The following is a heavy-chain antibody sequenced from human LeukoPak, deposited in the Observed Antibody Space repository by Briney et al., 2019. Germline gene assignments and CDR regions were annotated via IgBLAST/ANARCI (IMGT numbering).Heavy chain of an antibody. CDR3: ARLGLHGSGTYYFFDY. CDR1: GQSLTGYF. D-gene: IGHD3-10*01. J-gene: IGHJ4*02. V-gene: IGHV1-2*06. Sequence: ASAKVSCKASGQSLTGYFIHWVRQAPGQGLEWVGRIDPNTGDTIYAQNFQGRVTVTSATSISTAYMELSRLTSDDTAVYFCARLGLHGSGTYYFFDYWGQGTLVTVSS. CDR2: IDPNTGDT.